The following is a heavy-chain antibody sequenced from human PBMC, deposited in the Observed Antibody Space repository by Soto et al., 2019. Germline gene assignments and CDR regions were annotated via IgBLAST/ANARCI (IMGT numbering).Heavy chain of an antibody. V-gene: IGHV4-59*08. Sequence: LVTLSLTCTVSGGYISNFCWSWVRQPPGKGLECIGYIYYSGSTNYNPSLKSRVTISVDMSKSQFSLKLSSVTAADTAVYYCARHYRYFYYMGVWGKGTTVTVSS. CDR3: ARHYRYFYYMGV. CDR2: IYYSGST. D-gene: IGHD3-16*02. CDR1: GGYISNFC. J-gene: IGHJ6*03.